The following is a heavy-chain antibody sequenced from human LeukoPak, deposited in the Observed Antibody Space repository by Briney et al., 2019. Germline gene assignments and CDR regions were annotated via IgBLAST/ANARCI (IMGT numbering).Heavy chain of an antibody. CDR1: GYSFTNYW. CDR2: IYPGDSDT. J-gene: IGHJ4*02. V-gene: IGHV5-51*01. CDR3: ASGLRYYFDY. Sequence: GESLKISCKGSGYSFTNYWVGWVRQMPGEGLEWTAIIYPGDSDTRYSPSFQGQVTISADKSISTAYLQWSSLKASDTAMYYCASGLRYYFDYWGQGTLVTVSS.